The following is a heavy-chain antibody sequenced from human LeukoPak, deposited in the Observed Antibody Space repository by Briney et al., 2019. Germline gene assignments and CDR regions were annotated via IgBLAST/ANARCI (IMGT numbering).Heavy chain of an antibody. CDR2: IYHSGST. J-gene: IGHJ4*02. D-gene: IGHD2-2*01. CDR1: GYSISSGYY. V-gene: IGHV4-38-2*02. CDR3: ARLGTLGYCSSTSCTGGYYFDY. Sequence: PSETLSLTCTVSGYSISSGYYWGWIRQPPGKGLEWIGEIYHSGSTNYNPSLKSRVTISVDKSKNQFSLKLSSVTAADTAVYYCARLGTLGYCSSTSCTGGYYFDYWGQGTLVTVSS.